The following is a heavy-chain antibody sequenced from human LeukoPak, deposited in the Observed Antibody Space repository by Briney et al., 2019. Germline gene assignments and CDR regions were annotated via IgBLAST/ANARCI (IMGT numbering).Heavy chain of an antibody. J-gene: IGHJ4*02. D-gene: IGHD1-7*01. V-gene: IGHV3-30*02. CDR3: ARMGWNYVAYFDY. CDR1: GFTFSSYG. Sequence: GGSLRLSCAASGFTFSSYGMHWLRQAPGKGLEWVAFIRYDGSNKYYADSVKGRFTISRDNSKNTLYLQMNSLRSDDTAVYYCARMGWNYVAYFDYWGQGILVTVSS. CDR2: IRYDGSNK.